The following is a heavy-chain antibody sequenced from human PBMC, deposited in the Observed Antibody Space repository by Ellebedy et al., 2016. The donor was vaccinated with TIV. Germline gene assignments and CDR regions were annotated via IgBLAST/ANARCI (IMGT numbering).Heavy chain of an antibody. J-gene: IGHJ4*02. D-gene: IGHD6-13*01. V-gene: IGHV4-39*07. CDR3: ARARAAAGLFDY. CDR2: INYSGRT. CDR1: GGSISSSSYY. Sequence: SETLSLTCTVSGGSISSSSYYWVWLRQPPGKGLEWIGSINYSGRTYYNPSLKSRLTMSLDTSKNQFSLKLNFVTAADTAVYYCARARAAAGLFDYWGQGTLVTVSS.